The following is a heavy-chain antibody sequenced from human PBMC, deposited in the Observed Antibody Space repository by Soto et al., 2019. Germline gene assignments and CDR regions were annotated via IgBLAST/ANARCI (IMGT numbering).Heavy chain of an antibody. CDR1: GYTFTSYA. CDR3: ARGRIAVAGGIDY. D-gene: IGHD6-19*01. CDR2: INAASGDT. Sequence: ASVKVSCKASGYTFTSYALHWVRQARGERPEWMGWINAASGDTKYAKKFQGRVTMTRDTSTSTVYMELSSLRSEDTAVYYCARGRIAVAGGIDYWGQGTLVTVSS. J-gene: IGHJ4*02. V-gene: IGHV1-3*01.